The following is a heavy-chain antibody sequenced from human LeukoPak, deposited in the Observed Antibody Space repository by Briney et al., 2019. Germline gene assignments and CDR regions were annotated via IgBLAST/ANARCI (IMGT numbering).Heavy chain of an antibody. CDR3: TRDSGTYNWFDP. Sequence: GGSLKLSCAASGFTFSGSATHWVRQTSGKGLEWVGQIDKKDKGYATATAYAASVKGRFTISRDDSINTAYLQMKSLKTEDTALYYCTRDSGTYNWFDPWGQGTLVTVSS. CDR2: IDKKDKGYATAT. V-gene: IGHV3-73*01. CDR1: GFTFSGSA. D-gene: IGHD1-26*01. J-gene: IGHJ5*02.